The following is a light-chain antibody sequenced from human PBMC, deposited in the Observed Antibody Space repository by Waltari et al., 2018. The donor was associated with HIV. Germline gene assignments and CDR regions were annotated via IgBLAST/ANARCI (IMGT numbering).Light chain of an antibody. CDR2: EVG. CDR1: SSDVGAHNY. V-gene: IGLV2-14*01. Sequence: QSALTQPASVSGSPGQSITISCTGTSSDVGAHNYVSWYQHHPGKAPNILIYEVGHRPSGVANRFSGSKSGNTASLTISGLLAEDEADYYCCSYTSSAYVFGTGTKVTVL. CDR3: CSYTSSAYV. J-gene: IGLJ1*01.